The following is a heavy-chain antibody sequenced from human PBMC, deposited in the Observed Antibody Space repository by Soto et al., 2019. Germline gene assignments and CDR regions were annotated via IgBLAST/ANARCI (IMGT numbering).Heavy chain of an antibody. V-gene: IGHV3-30*18. J-gene: IGHJ4*02. Sequence: QVQLVESGGGVVQPGRSLRLSCAASGFTFSSYAMHWVRQAPGKGLEWVAVISYDGSNKYYADSVKGRFTISRDNSKNPLYLKMNSLRAEDTAVYYCAKAISGWYYDYWGQGTLVTVSS. D-gene: IGHD6-19*01. CDR3: AKAISGWYYDY. CDR2: ISYDGSNK. CDR1: GFTFSSYA.